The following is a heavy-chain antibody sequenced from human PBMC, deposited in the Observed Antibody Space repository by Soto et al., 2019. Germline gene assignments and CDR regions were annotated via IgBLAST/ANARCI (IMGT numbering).Heavy chain of an antibody. CDR1: GFTFSSYA. Sequence: QVQLVESGGGVVQPGRSLRLSCAASGFTFSSYAMHWVRQAPGKGLEWVAVISYDGSNKYYADSVKGRFTISRDNSKNTLYLQMNSLRAEDTAVYYCASSGDYVPXGQGTXXTVSS. J-gene: IGHJ5*02. CDR2: ISYDGSNK. CDR3: ASSGDYVP. D-gene: IGHD4-17*01. V-gene: IGHV3-30-3*01.